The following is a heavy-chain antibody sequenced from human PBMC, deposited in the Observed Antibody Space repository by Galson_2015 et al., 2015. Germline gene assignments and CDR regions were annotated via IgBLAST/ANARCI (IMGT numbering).Heavy chain of an antibody. Sequence: SLRLSCAGPGFTFRIYEMNWVRQAPGKGLEWVSYISSSGSTIYYTDSVKGRFTISRDNAKNSLYLQMNSLRAEDTAVYYCARRYNSASHYFDYWGQGTLVTVSS. CDR2: ISSSGSTI. CDR3: ARRYNSASHYFDY. V-gene: IGHV3-48*03. D-gene: IGHD1-1*01. J-gene: IGHJ4*02. CDR1: GFTFRIYE.